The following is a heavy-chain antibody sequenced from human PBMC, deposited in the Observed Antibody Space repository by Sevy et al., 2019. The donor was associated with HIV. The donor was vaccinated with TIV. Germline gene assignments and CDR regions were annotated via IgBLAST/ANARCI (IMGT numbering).Heavy chain of an antibody. D-gene: IGHD6-19*01. J-gene: IGHJ4*02. Sequence: SETLSLTCTVSGGSISSSSYYWGWIRQPPGKGLEWIGSIYYSGSTYYNPSLKSRVTISVDTSKNQFSLKLSSVTAADTAVYYCASRYTEGWYPPLDYHFDYWGQGTLVTVSS. CDR3: ASRYTEGWYPPLDYHFDY. V-gene: IGHV4-39*01. CDR2: IYYSGST. CDR1: GGSISSSSYY.